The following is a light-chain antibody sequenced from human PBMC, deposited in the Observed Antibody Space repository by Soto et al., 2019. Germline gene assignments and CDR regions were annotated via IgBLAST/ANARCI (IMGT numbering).Light chain of an antibody. J-gene: IGLJ1*01. V-gene: IGLV2-11*01. CDR2: DVN. Sequence: QPVLTHPRAVSRSPGQSVAIPFPGNNRDVGGYNYASWYQQHPGKAPKRMISDVNKRPSGVPDRFSGSKSGNTASLTISGLQAEDEADYYCCSYAGTYTYVFGTRTKVTVL. CDR1: NRDVGGYNY. CDR3: CSYAGTYTYV.